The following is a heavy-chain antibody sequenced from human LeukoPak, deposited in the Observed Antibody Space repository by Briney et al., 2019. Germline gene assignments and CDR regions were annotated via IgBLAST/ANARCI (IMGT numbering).Heavy chain of an antibody. CDR1: GYTFTGYY. CDR2: INPNSGGT. CDR3: ARGRHMVRGVIPPRFDP. Sequence: ASVKVSCKASGYTFTGYYMHWVRQAPGQGLEWMGWINPNSGGTNYAQKFQGRVTMTRDTSISTAYMELSSLRSEDTAVYYCARGRHMVRGVIPPRFDPWGQGTLVTVSS. J-gene: IGHJ5*02. D-gene: IGHD3-10*01. V-gene: IGHV1-2*02.